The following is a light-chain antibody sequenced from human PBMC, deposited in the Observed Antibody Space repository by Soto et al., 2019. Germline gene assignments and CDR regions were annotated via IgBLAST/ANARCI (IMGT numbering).Light chain of an antibody. Sequence: DIQMTQSPSSLSASVGDRVTVTCRASQGISNFLAWYQQKPGKVPKLLIYAASTLQTGVPSRFSGSGSGTDFTLTISSLQPEDVASYYCQKYTSAPRTFGQGTKVEIK. CDR2: AAS. V-gene: IGKV1-27*01. CDR3: QKYTSAPRT. CDR1: QGISNF. J-gene: IGKJ1*01.